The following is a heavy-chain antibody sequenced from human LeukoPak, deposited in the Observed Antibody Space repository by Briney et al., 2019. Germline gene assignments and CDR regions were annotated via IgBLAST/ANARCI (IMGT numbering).Heavy chain of an antibody. Sequence: SETLSFTCAVYGGSSSGYYWRWIRQPPGKGLEWSGEINHSGSTNYNPSLKSRVTISVDTSKNQFSLKLSSVTAADTAVYYCARGALWYQRDPFDYWGQGTLVTVSS. V-gene: IGHV4-34*01. CDR2: INHSGST. CDR3: ARGALWYQRDPFDY. D-gene: IGHD2-2*01. J-gene: IGHJ4*02. CDR1: GGSSSGYY.